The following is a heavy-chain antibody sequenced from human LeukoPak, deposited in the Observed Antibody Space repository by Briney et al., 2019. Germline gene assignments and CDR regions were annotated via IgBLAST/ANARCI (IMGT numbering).Heavy chain of an antibody. V-gene: IGHV1-24*01. CDR3: ATDVYSGSYSWFDP. Sequence: ASVKVSCKVSGYTLTELSMHWVRQAPGKGLEWMGGFDPEDGETIYAQKFQGRVTMTEDTSTDTAYMELSSLRSEDTAVYYCATDVYSGSYSWFDPWGQGTLVTVSS. D-gene: IGHD1-26*01. CDR1: GYTLTELS. J-gene: IGHJ5*02. CDR2: FDPEDGET.